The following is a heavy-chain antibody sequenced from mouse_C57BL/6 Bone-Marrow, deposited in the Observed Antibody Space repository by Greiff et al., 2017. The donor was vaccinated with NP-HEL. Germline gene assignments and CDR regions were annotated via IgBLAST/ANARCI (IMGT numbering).Heavy chain of an antibody. V-gene: IGHV1-18*01. CDR2: INPNNGGT. Sequence: VQLQQSGPELVKPGASVKIPCRASGYTFTDYNMDWVKQSPGKSLEWIGDINPNNGGTIYNQKFKGKATLPVDKSSSAAYLELRSLTSEDTAVDYCARGSYYGSRTWFAYWGQGTLVTVSA. D-gene: IGHD1-1*01. CDR1: GYTFTDYN. CDR3: ARGSYYGSRTWFAY. J-gene: IGHJ3*01.